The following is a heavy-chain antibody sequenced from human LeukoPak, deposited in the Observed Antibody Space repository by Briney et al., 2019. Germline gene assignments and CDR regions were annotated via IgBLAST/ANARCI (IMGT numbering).Heavy chain of an antibody. CDR2: IYYSGST. V-gene: IGHV4-39*01. CDR3: ARHKDYYYSYMDV. CDR1: GDSISTSSYY. Sequence: SETLSLTCSVSGDSISTSSYYWGWLRQPPGKALAWIGTIYYSGSTYYNPSLTSLVTISVDTSKNQFSLKLSSVTAADTAVYYCARHKDYYYSYMDVWGKGTTVTISS. J-gene: IGHJ6*03.